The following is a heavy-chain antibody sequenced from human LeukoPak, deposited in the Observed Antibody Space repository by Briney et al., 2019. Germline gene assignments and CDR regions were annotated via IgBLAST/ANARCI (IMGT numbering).Heavy chain of an antibody. CDR3: AKDIRSGCYLCAFDI. Sequence: GGSLRLSCAASGFTLSSHGMHWVRQAPGRGLDWVAVISYDGSLKYYSDSVKGRFTISRDNSKNTLYLQMNSLRAEDTAVYYCAKDIRSGCYLCAFDIWGQGTRVTVSS. CDR1: GFTLSSHG. D-gene: IGHD6-19*01. V-gene: IGHV3-30*18. CDR2: ISYDGSLK. J-gene: IGHJ3*02.